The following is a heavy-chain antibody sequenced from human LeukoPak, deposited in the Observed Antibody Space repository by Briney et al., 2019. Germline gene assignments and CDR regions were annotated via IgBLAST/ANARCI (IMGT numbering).Heavy chain of an antibody. J-gene: IGHJ5*02. CDR2: IYYSGST. V-gene: IGHV4-59*01. D-gene: IGHD1-1*01. CDR1: GGSISSYY. CDR3: AREQLERLSYNWFDP. Sequence: SETLSLTCTVSGGSISSYYWSWIRQPPGKGLEWIGYIYYSGSTNYNPSLKSRVTISVDTSKNQFSLKLSSVTAADTAVYYCAREQLERLSYNWFDPWGQGTLVTVSS.